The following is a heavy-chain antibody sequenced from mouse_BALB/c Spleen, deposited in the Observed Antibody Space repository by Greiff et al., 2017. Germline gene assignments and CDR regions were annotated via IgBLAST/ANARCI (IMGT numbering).Heavy chain of an antibody. CDR3: ARGTVVACYFDY. J-gene: IGHJ2*01. V-gene: IGHV3-6*02. Sequence: EVQLQESGPGLVKPSQSLSLTCSVTGYSITSGYYWNWIRQFPGNKLEWMGYISYDGSNNYNPSLKNRISITRDTSKNQFFLKLNSVTTEDTATYYCARGTVVACYFDYWGQGTTLTVAS. CDR1: GYSITSGYY. D-gene: IGHD1-1*01. CDR2: ISYDGSN.